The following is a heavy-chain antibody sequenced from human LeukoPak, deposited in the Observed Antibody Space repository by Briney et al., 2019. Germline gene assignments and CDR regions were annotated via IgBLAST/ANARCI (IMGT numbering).Heavy chain of an antibody. CDR3: AKSLAVAGYYYYMDV. CDR1: GFTFSSYG. Sequence: GGSLRLSCAASGFTFSSYGMHWVRQAPGKGLEWVAFIRYDGSNKYYADSVKGRFTISRDNSKNTLYLQMNSLRAEDTAVYYCAKSLAVAGYYYYMDVWGKGTTVTVSS. D-gene: IGHD6-19*01. J-gene: IGHJ6*03. CDR2: IRYDGSNK. V-gene: IGHV3-30*02.